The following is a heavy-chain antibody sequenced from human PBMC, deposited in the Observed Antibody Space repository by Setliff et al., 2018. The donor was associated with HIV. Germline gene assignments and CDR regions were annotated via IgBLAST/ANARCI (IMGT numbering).Heavy chain of an antibody. D-gene: IGHD2-15*01. CDR2: INHSGST. V-gene: IGHV4-34*01. J-gene: IGHJ6*03. Sequence: SETLSLTCAVYGGSFSDYYWSWIRQPPGEGLEWIGEINHSGSTNYNPSLKSRVTISVDTSKNQFSLKLSSVTAADTAVYYCARGGDGLLLGRPRYYYYYMDVWGKGTTVTVS. CDR3: ARGGDGLLLGRPRYYYYYMDV. CDR1: GGSFSDYY.